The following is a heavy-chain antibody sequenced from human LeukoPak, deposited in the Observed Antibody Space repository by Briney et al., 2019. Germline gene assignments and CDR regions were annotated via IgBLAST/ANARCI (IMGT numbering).Heavy chain of an antibody. J-gene: IGHJ5*02. D-gene: IGHD2-15*01. Sequence: GESLKLSCKGSGYSFTSYWISWVRQMPGKGLEWMGRIDPSDFSTNYSPSFQGHVTISADKSITTAYLQWSSLKASDTAMYYCARHRTLDIVVVVAATRYNWFDPWGQGTLVTVSS. V-gene: IGHV5-10-1*01. CDR2: IDPSDFST. CDR3: ARHRTLDIVVVVAATRYNWFDP. CDR1: GYSFTSYW.